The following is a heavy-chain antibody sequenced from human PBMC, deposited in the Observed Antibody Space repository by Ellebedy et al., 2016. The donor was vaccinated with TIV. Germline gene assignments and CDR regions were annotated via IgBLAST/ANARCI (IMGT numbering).Heavy chain of an antibody. CDR2: ISYDGSNK. V-gene: IGHV3-30*03. J-gene: IGHJ4*02. D-gene: IGHD6-19*01. CDR1: GFTFSSYG. CDR3: AREKKYSSGWYYFDY. Sequence: GGSLRLSCAASGFTFSSYGMHWVRQAPGKGLAWVAVISYDGSNKYYADSVKGRFTISRDNSKNTLYLQMNSLRAEDTAVYYCAREKKYSSGWYYFDYWGQGTLVTVSS.